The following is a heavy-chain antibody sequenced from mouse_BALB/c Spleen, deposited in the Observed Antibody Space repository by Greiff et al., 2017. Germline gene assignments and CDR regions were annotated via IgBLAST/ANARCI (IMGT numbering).Heavy chain of an antibody. Sequence: QVQLQQSGPGLVAPSQSLSITCTVSGFSLTGYGVNWVRQPPGKGLEWLGMIWGDGSTDYNSALKSRLSISKDNSKSQVFLKMNSLQTDDTARYYCARGHSNYGYSWFAYWGQGTLVTVSA. CDR1: GFSLTGYG. V-gene: IGHV2-6-7*01. J-gene: IGHJ3*01. CDR2: IWGDGST. CDR3: ARGHSNYGYSWFAY. D-gene: IGHD2-2*01.